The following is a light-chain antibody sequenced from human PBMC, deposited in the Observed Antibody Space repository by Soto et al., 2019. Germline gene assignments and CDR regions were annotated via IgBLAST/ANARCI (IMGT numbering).Light chain of an antibody. CDR3: QQYSSWPAGAVT. Sequence: EVVLTQSPNTLSLSPGERATLSCWASQSLRSSYLAWYQRKPGQAPRLLIYGASSRATGIPARFTGSGSGTEFTLTISSLQSEDFAVYYCQQYSSWPAGAVTFGGGTKVE. V-gene: IGKV3-15*01. J-gene: IGKJ4*01. CDR1: QSLRSSY. CDR2: GAS.